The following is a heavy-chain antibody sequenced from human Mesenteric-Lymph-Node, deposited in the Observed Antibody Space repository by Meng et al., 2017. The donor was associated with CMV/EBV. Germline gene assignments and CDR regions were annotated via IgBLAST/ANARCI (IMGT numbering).Heavy chain of an antibody. Sequence: TYSMNWVRQAPGKGLEWVSSISDSSRYIFYADSVTGRFTISRDNAKNSLYLQMSSLRADDTALYYCARDLPEIPMNRGVIPGYDYWGQGTLVTVSS. CDR1: TYS. D-gene: IGHD3-10*01. CDR2: ISDSSRYI. V-gene: IGHV3-21*01. J-gene: IGHJ4*02. CDR3: ARDLPEIPMNRGVIPGYDY.